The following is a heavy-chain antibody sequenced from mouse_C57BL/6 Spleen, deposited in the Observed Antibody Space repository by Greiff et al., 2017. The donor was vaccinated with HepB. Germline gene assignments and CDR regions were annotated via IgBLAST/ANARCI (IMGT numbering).Heavy chain of an antibody. CDR2: ISDGGSYT. CDR1: GFTFSSYA. Sequence: EVKLVESGGGLVKPGGSLKLSCAASGFTFSSYAMSWVRQTPEKRLEWVATISDGGSYTYYPDNVKGRFTISRDNAKNNLYLQMSHLKSEDTAMYYCARVKLLPYYYAMDYWGQGTSVTVSS. D-gene: IGHD2-12*01. J-gene: IGHJ4*01. V-gene: IGHV5-4*03. CDR3: ARVKLLPYYYAMDY.